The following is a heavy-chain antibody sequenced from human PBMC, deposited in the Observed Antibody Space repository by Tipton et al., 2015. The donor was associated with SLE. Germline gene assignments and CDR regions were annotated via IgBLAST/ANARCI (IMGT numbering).Heavy chain of an antibody. CDR2: IRYDGSNK. J-gene: IGHJ4*02. CDR3: ANIMSEGYCSSTSCSPDY. CDR1: GFTFSSYG. V-gene: IGHV3-30*02. Sequence: SLRLSCAASGFTFSSYGMHWVRQAPGKGLEWVAFIRYDGSNKYYADSVKGRFTISRDNSKNTLYLQMNSLRAEDTAVYYCANIMSEGYCSSTSCSPDYWGQGTLVTVSS. D-gene: IGHD2-2*01.